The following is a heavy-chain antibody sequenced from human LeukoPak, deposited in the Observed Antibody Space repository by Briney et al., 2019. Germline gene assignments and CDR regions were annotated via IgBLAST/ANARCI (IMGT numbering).Heavy chain of an antibody. J-gene: IGHJ2*01. Sequence: PSETLSLTCTVSGHSISSGNYWGWIRQPPGRGPEWIGSMYHSGSTYYNPFLKSRVTILVDTSKNQFSLKLTSVTAADTAVYFCARPHPTGYWYFDLWGRGTLVTVSS. CDR1: GHSISSGNY. CDR2: MYHSGST. CDR3: ARPHPTGYWYFDL. V-gene: IGHV4-38-2*02. D-gene: IGHD4-17*01.